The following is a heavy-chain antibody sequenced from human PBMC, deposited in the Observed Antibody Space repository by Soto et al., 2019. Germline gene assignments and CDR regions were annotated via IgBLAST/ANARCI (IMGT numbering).Heavy chain of an antibody. D-gene: IGHD3-3*01. CDR1: GGSISSSSYY. Sequence: SETLSLTCTVSGGSISSSSYYWGWIRQPPGKGLEWIGSIYYSGSTYYNPSLKSRVTISVDTSKNQFSLKLSSVTAADTAVYYCASLRITIFGVVIEQGSWDYYYYGMDVWGQGTTVTVSS. CDR3: ASLRITIFGVVIEQGSWDYYYYGMDV. CDR2: IYYSGST. V-gene: IGHV4-39*01. J-gene: IGHJ6*02.